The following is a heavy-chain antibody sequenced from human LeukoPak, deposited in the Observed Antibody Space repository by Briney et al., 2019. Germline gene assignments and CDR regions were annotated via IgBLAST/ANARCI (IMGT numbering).Heavy chain of an antibody. Sequence: GGSLRLSCAASGFTFSSYGMSWVRQAPGKGLEWVPAISGSGGSTYYADSVKGRFTISRDNAKNSLYLQMNSLRTEDTAVYYCARDPYSGSYGNYYYYFMDVWGKGTTVTISS. V-gene: IGHV3-23*01. CDR1: GFTFSSYG. J-gene: IGHJ6*03. CDR3: ARDPYSGSYGNYYYYFMDV. D-gene: IGHD1-26*01. CDR2: ISGSGGST.